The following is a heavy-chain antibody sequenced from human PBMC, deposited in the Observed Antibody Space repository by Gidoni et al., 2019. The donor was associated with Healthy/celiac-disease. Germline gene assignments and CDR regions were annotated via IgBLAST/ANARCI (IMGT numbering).Heavy chain of an antibody. CDR1: GGSISSSNW. J-gene: IGHJ5*02. V-gene: IGHV4-4*02. Sequence: QVQLQESGPGLVKPSGTLSLTCAVSGGSISSSNWWSWVRQPPGTGLEWIGEIYHSGSTNYNPSLKSRVTISVDKSKNQFSLKLSSVTAADTAVYYCARASTYYYGSGRTGWFDPWGQGTLVTVSS. CDR3: ARASTYYYGSGRTGWFDP. CDR2: IYHSGST. D-gene: IGHD3-10*01.